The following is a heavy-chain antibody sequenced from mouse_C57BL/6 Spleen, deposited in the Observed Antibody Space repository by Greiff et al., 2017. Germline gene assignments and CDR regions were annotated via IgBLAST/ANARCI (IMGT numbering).Heavy chain of an antibody. D-gene: IGHD3-2*02. J-gene: IGHJ3*01. Sequence: VQLQQSGAELVRPGASVKLSCTASGFNIKDYYMHWVKQRPEQGLEWIGRLDPEDGDTEYAPKFQGKATMTADTSSNTAYLQLSSLTSEDTAVYYCTTPDSSGYFAYWGQGTLVTVSA. CDR1: GFNIKDYY. V-gene: IGHV14-1*01. CDR2: LDPEDGDT. CDR3: TTPDSSGYFAY.